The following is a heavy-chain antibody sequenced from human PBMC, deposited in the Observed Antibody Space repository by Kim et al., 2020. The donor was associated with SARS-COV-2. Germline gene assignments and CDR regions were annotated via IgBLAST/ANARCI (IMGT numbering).Heavy chain of an antibody. CDR3: ARVSLPVPAANDYYYYY. CDR2: ISSSGSTI. Sequence: GGSLRLSCAASGFTFSSYEMNWVRQAPGKGLEWVSYISSSGSTIYYADSVKGRFTISRDNAKYSLYLQMNSLRAEDTAVDYCARVSLPVPAANDYYYYY. CDR1: GFTFSSYE. D-gene: IGHD2-2*01. J-gene: IGHJ6*03. V-gene: IGHV3-48*03.